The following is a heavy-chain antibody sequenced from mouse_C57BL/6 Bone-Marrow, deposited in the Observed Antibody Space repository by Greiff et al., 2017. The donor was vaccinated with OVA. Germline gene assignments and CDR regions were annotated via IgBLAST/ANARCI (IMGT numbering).Heavy chain of an antibody. CDR1: GFSLSTSGMG. D-gene: IGHD2-3*01. CDR3: ARSYDGQDY. V-gene: IGHV8-12*01. J-gene: IGHJ2*01. Sequence: QVTLKVSGPGILQSSQTLSLPCSFSGFSLSTSGMGVSWIRQPSGKGLEWLAHIYWDDDKRYNPSLKSRLTISKDTSRKQLFLKITSVDTADTATYYCARSYDGQDYWGQGTTLTVSS. CDR2: IYWDDDK.